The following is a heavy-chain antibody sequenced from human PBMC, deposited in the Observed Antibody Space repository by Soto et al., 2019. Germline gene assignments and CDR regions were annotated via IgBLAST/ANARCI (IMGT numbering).Heavy chain of an antibody. Sequence: EVQLVESGGGLVKPGGSMRLSCAASGFTFSSYSMNWVRQAPGKGLEWVSSISSSSSYIYYADSVKGRFTISRDNAKNSLYLQMNSLRAEDTAVYYCARAGDYGDSPHYYYYGMDVWDQGTTVTVSS. D-gene: IGHD4-17*01. CDR2: ISSSSSYI. CDR1: GFTFSSYS. J-gene: IGHJ6*02. V-gene: IGHV3-21*01. CDR3: ARAGDYGDSPHYYYYGMDV.